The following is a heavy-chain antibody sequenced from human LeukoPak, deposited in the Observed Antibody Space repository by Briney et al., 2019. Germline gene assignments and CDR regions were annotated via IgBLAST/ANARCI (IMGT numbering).Heavy chain of an antibody. J-gene: IGHJ4*02. CDR3: ARGGIVGAPQTFDY. V-gene: IGHV4-38-2*02. CDR2: IYHSGST. CDR1: GYSISSGYF. D-gene: IGHD1-26*01. Sequence: SETLSLTCTVSGYSISSGYFWGWIRQPPGKGLGWIGSIYHSGSTYYNPSLKCRVTIAVATSKTQFSLTLSPVTAAATAVYYCARGGIVGAPQTFDYWGQGTLVTVSS.